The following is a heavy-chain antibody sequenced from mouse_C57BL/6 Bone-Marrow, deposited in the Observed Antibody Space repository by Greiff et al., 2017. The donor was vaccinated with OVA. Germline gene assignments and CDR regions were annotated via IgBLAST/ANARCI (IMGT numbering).Heavy chain of an antibody. CDR2: IYWDDDK. D-gene: IGHD3-2*02. CDR1: GFSLSTSGMG. CDR3: ARRAEGRTAQATSSMDY. V-gene: IGHV8-12*01. J-gene: IGHJ4*01. Sequence: ESGPGILQSSQTLSLTCSFSGFSLSTSGMGVSWIRQPSGKGLEWLAHIYWDDDKRYNPSLKSRLTISKDTSRNQVFLKITSVDTADTATYYCARRAEGRTAQATSSMDYWGQGTSVTVSS.